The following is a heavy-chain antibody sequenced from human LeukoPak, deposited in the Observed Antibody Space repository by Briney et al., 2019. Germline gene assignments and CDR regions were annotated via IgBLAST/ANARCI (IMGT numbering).Heavy chain of an antibody. J-gene: IGHJ4*02. Sequence: PSETLSLTCTVSGGSISSYSYYWSCIRQPPGKGLECIGYIYYSGSTYYNPSLKNRVTISIDRPKNQFSLKLNSVTAADTAVYYCARVRDMVPPDFDSWGQGSLVTASS. CDR1: GGSISSYSYY. CDR3: ARVRDMVPPDFDS. V-gene: IGHV4-39*07. CDR2: IYYSGST. D-gene: IGHD4/OR15-4a*01.